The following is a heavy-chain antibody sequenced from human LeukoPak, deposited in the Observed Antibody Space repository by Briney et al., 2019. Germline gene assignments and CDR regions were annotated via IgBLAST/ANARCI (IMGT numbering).Heavy chain of an antibody. CDR1: GGSFSGYY. Sequence: SETLSLTCAVYGGSFSGYYWSWIRQPPGKGLEWIGEINHSGSTNYNPSLKSRVTISVDTSKNQFSLKLSSVTAADTAVYYCARARSPLPYYYDSSGYYYPWGQGTLVTVSS. CDR3: ARARSPLPYYYDSSGYYYP. J-gene: IGHJ5*02. D-gene: IGHD3-22*01. CDR2: INHSGST. V-gene: IGHV4-34*01.